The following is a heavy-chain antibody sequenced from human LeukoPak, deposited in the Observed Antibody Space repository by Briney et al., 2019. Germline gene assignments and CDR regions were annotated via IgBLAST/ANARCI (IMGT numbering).Heavy chain of an antibody. CDR3: ARPRPNQYSSSWYGMDV. CDR1: GYTFTGYY. J-gene: IGHJ6*02. D-gene: IGHD6-13*01. V-gene: IGHV1-2*02. CDR2: INPNSGGT. Sequence: ASVKVSCKASGYTFTGYYMHWVRQAPGQGLEWTGWINPNSGGTNYAQKFQGRVTMTRDTSISTAYMELSRLRSDDTAVYYCARPRPNQYSSSWYGMDVWGQGTTVTVPS.